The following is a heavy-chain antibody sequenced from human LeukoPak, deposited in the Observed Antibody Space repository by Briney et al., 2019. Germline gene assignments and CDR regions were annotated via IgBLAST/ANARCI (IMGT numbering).Heavy chain of an antibody. V-gene: IGHV4-30-4*08. CDR2: IYYSGSI. Sequence: SQTLSLTCTVSGGSISSGDYYWSWIRQPPGKGLEWIGYIYYSGSIYYNPSLKSRVTISVDTSKNQFSLKLSSVTAADTAVYYCARDRIVATRGVDYWGQGTLVTVSS. J-gene: IGHJ4*02. CDR3: ARDRIVATRGVDY. CDR1: GGSISSGDYY. D-gene: IGHD5-12*01.